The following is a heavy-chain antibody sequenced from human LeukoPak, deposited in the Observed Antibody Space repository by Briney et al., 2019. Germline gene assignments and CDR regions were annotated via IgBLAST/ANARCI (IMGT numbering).Heavy chain of an antibody. J-gene: IGHJ4*02. CDR3: ARLIFSGSYYIDY. CDR2: IYYSGST. D-gene: IGHD1-26*01. V-gene: IGHV4-59*12. Sequence: PSETLSLTCTVSGGSISSYYWSWIRQPPGKGLEWIGYIYYSGSTNYNPSLKSRVTISVDTSKNQFSLKLSSVTAADTAVYYCARLIFSGSYYIDYWGQGTLVTVSS. CDR1: GGSISSYY.